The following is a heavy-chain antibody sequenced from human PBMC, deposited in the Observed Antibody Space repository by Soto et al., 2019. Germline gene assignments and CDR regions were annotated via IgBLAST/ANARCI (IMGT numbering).Heavy chain of an antibody. D-gene: IGHD1-26*01. CDR3: ARHRGGSYYYEHAFDY. CDR1: GGTFSSYA. CDR2: NIPIFGTA. V-gene: IGHV1-69*01. Sequence: QVQLVQSGAEVKKPGSSVKVSCKVSGGTFSSYAISWVRQAPGQGIEWMGGNIPIFGTANYAQKFQGRVTITADECTSTAYMELSSLRSDDTAVYYGARHRGGSYYYEHAFDYWGQGTLVTVSS. J-gene: IGHJ4*02.